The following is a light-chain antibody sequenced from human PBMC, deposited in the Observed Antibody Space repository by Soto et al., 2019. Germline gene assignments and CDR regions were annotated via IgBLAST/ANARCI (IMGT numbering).Light chain of an antibody. CDR1: QSISSW. CDR3: QQYSTYPLT. CDR2: KAS. J-gene: IGKJ4*01. Sequence: DIQMTQSPSTMSASVGDRVTITCRASQSISSWLAWYQQKPGKAPKLLIYKASNLQSGVPSRFSGSASGAYFTLTISSLQPDDFATYCCQQYSTYPLTFGGGTKVEIK. V-gene: IGKV1-5*03.